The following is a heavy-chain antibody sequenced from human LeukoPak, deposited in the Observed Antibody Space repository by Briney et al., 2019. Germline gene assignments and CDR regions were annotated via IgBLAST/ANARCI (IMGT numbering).Heavy chain of an antibody. V-gene: IGHV4-39*01. CDR1: GGSISSSSYY. CDR3: ARRDGYNQYFDY. D-gene: IGHD5-24*01. Sequence: SETLSLTCTVSGGSISSSSYYWGWIRQPPGKGLERIGSIYYSGSTYYNPSLKSRVTISVDTSKNQFSLKLSSVTAADTAVYYCARRDGYNQYFDYWGQGTLVTVSS. CDR2: IYYSGST. J-gene: IGHJ4*02.